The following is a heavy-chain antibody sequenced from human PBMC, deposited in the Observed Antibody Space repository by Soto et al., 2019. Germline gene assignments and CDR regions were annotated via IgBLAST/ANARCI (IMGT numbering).Heavy chain of an antibody. CDR1: GGSISSSTSY. Sequence: SGTLSLTCTVSGGSISSSTSYWDWVRQPPGKGLEWIASIYDGGNSHYHPSLKSRVTISVDRSKNQFSLQLTSVTVADTAVYYCATSYGNAWYTYWGQGTQVTVSS. CDR2: IYDGGNS. D-gene: IGHD6-13*01. CDR3: ATSYGNAWYTY. V-gene: IGHV4-39*07. J-gene: IGHJ4*02.